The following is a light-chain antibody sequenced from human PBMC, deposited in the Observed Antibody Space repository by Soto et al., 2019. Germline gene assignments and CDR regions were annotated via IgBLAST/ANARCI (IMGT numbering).Light chain of an antibody. CDR3: MQALQTPIT. V-gene: IGKV2-28*01. CDR2: LGS. J-gene: IGKJ5*01. Sequence: DIVMTQCPLSLPVTPGEPASISCRSSRSLLHSNGYNYLDWYLQKPGQSPQLLIYLGSNRASGVPDRFSGSGSGTDFTLKISRVEAEDVGVYYCMQALQTPITFGQGTRLEIK. CDR1: RSLLHSNGYNY.